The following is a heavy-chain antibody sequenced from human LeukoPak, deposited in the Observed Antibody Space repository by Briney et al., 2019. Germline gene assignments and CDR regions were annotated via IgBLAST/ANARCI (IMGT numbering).Heavy chain of an antibody. J-gene: IGHJ4*02. CDR3: ARDLNRIAAAAPFDY. Sequence: ASVKVSCKASGYTFTGYYMHWVQQAPGQGLEWMGWINPNSGGTNYAQKFQGRVTMTRDTSISTAYMELSRLRSDDTAVYYCARDLNRIAAAAPFDYWGQGTLVTVSS. CDR2: INPNSGGT. CDR1: GYTFTGYY. V-gene: IGHV1-2*02. D-gene: IGHD6-13*01.